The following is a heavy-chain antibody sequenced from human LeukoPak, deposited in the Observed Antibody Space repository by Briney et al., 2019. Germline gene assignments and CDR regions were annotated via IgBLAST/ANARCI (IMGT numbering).Heavy chain of an antibody. J-gene: IGHJ6*03. Sequence: SETLSLTCTVSGYSISSGYYWGWIRQPAGKGLEWIGRIYTSGSTNYNPSLKSRVTMSVDTSKNQFSLKLSSVTAADTAVYYCARETIVATMVYYYYYMDVWGKGTTVTISS. CDR1: GYSISSGYY. V-gene: IGHV4-4*07. CDR3: ARETIVATMVYYYYYMDV. CDR2: IYTSGST. D-gene: IGHD5-12*01.